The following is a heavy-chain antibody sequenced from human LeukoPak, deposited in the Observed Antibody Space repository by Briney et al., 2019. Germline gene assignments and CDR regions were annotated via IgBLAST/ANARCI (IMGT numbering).Heavy chain of an antibody. D-gene: IGHD6-19*01. CDR3: ARDSAGELPGGQWLEVLWDY. CDR2: INPNSGGT. CDR1: GYTFTGYY. Sequence: GASVKVSCKASGYTFTGYYMHWVRQAPGQGLEWMGWINPNSGGTNYAQKFQGRVTMTRDTSISTAYMELSRLRSDDTAVYYCARDSAGELPGGQWLEVLWDYWGQGTLVTVSS. V-gene: IGHV1-2*02. J-gene: IGHJ4*02.